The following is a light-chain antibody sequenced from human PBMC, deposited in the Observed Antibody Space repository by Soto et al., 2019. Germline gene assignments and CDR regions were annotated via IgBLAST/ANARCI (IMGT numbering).Light chain of an antibody. CDR3: QQTFGIFPWT. CDR2: AAS. V-gene: IGKV1-39*01. Sequence: DIQMTQSPSSLSASVGDRITITCRASQSIRDYLNWYQHKPGMAPQLLIYAASNLQSEVPSRFSGSGSGTDFTLTITSLQPEDFATYYCQQTFGIFPWTFGQGTKVDIK. CDR1: QSIRDY. J-gene: IGKJ1*01.